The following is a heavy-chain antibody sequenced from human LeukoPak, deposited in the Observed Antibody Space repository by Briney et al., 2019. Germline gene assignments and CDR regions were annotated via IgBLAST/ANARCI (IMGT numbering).Heavy chain of an antibody. J-gene: IGHJ4*02. V-gene: IGHV3-53*04. CDR3: AKASGYDFWSGPDY. D-gene: IGHD3-3*01. CDR1: GFTVSSNY. Sequence: GGSLRLSCAASGFTVSSNYMSWVRQAPGKGLEWVSVIYSGGSTYYADSVKGRFTISRHNSKNTLYLQMNSLRAEDTAVYYCAKASGYDFWSGPDYWGQGTLVTVSS. CDR2: IYSGGST.